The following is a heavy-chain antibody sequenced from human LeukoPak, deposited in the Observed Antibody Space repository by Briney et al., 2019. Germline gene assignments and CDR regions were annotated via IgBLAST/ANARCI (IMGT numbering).Heavy chain of an antibody. D-gene: IGHD3-10*01. Sequence: SQTLSLTCAVSGGAISSGGYSWSWIRQPPGKGLEWIEYIYYSGSTYYNPSLKSRVTISVDTSKNQFSLKLSSVTAADTAVYYCARDPTGRYGSGAFDPWGQGTLVTVSS. V-gene: IGHV4-30-4*07. CDR1: GGAISSGGYS. CDR2: IYYSGST. J-gene: IGHJ5*02. CDR3: ARDPTGRYGSGAFDP.